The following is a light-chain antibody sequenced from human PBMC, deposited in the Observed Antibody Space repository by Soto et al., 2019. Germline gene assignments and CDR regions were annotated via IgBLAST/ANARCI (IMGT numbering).Light chain of an antibody. CDR1: QTISSF. J-gene: IGKJ4*01. Sequence: EIVLTQSPATLSLSPGERATLSCRASQTISSFLGWYQQKRGQAPRLLIYDASNRATGIPVRFSGSGSGTDFTLTISSLEPEDFAVYYCQQRSSWPPTFGGGTKVEIK. CDR2: DAS. V-gene: IGKV3-11*01. CDR3: QQRSSWPPT.